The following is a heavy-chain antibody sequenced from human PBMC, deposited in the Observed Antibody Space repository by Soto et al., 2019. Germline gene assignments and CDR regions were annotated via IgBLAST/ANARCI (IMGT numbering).Heavy chain of an antibody. J-gene: IGHJ4*02. V-gene: IGHV3-15*07. CDR3: TKDPPPIIVVVTAIQGY. D-gene: IGHD2-21*02. Sequence: EVQLVESGGGLVKPGGSLRLSCAASGFTFSNAWMNWVRQAPGKGLEWVGRIKSKTDGGTTDYPAPLKGRFTISKEDSKNTLYIQINSLKTEVTAVYYCTKDPPPIIVVVTAIQGYWGQGTLVTVSS. CDR1: GFTFSNAW. CDR2: IKSKTDGGTT.